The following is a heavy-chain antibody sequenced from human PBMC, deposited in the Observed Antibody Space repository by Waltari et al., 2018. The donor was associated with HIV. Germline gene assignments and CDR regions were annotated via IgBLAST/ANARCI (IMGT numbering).Heavy chain of an antibody. D-gene: IGHD6-6*01. CDR2: INTRAGGT. V-gene: IGHV1-46*01. CDR1: GYTFTNYY. CDR3: ARFSSPSLDY. J-gene: IGHJ4*02. Sequence: QVQLVQSGAEVRKPGASVKVSCKATGYTFTNYYLHWVRLAPGLGLEWMGVINTRAGGTKYAQNFQGRVTMTRDTSTTTVYMELSSLRSEDTAVYYCARFSSPSLDYWGQGTLVTVSS.